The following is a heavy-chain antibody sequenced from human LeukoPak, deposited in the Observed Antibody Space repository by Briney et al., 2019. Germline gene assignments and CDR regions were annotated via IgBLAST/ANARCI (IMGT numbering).Heavy chain of an antibody. CDR1: GGSFSGYY. D-gene: IGHD3-16*01. J-gene: IGHJ6*03. Sequence: SETLSLTCGVYGGSFSGYYCSWIRQPPGQGLEWIGEINHSGSTNYNPSLKSRVTISVDTSKNQFSLKLSSVTAADTAVYYCARVKDPGGYYYYYYMDVWGKGTTVTVSS. V-gene: IGHV4-34*01. CDR2: INHSGST. CDR3: ARVKDPGGYYYYYYMDV.